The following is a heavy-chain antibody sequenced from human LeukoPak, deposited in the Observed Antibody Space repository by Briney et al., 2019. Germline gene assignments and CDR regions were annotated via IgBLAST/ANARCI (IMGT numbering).Heavy chain of an antibody. V-gene: IGHV3-23*01. Sequence: GGSLRLSCAASGFTFSSYAMSWVRQAPGKGLEWVSAISGSGGSTYFADSVKGRFTISRDNSKNTLYLQMNSLRAEDTAVYYCAEGPDFWSGYYYFDYWGQGTLVTVSS. CDR3: AEGPDFWSGYYYFDY. CDR2: ISGSGGST. CDR1: GFTFSSYA. D-gene: IGHD3-3*01. J-gene: IGHJ4*02.